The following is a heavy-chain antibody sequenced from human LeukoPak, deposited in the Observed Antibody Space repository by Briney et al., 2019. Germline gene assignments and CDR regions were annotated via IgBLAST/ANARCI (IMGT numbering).Heavy chain of an antibody. Sequence: ASVKVSCKASGYTFTGYYLHWVRQAPGQGLEWMGWINPNSGGTNYAQKFQGRVTMTRDTSINTAYMELRRLRSDDTAVYYCAIVATTQLFDSWGQGTLVTVSS. CDR2: INPNSGGT. V-gene: IGHV1-2*02. CDR1: GYTFTGYY. J-gene: IGHJ4*02. CDR3: AIVATTQLFDS. D-gene: IGHD5-12*01.